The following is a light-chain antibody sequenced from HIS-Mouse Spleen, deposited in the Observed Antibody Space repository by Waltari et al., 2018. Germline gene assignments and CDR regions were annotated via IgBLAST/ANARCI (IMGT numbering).Light chain of an antibody. CDR1: SSDVGGYNY. CDR2: DVS. Sequence: QSALTQPASVSGSPGQSITISCTGTSSDVGGYNYVPWYQQHPGKAPKLMIYDVSNRPSGVSNRCSGSKSGNTASLTISGLQAEDEADYYCSSYTSSSTLVVFGGGTKLTVL. CDR3: SSYTSSSTLVV. J-gene: IGLJ2*01. V-gene: IGLV2-14*03.